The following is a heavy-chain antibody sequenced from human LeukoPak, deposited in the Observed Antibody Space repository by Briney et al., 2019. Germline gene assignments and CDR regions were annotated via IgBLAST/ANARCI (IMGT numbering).Heavy chain of an antibody. J-gene: IGHJ5*02. Sequence: PSQTLSLTCAVSGGSISSGGYSWSWIRQPPGKGLEWIGYIYHSGSTYYNPSLKSRVTISVDRSKNQFSLKLSSVTAADTAVYYCARGSRSTATTENWFDPWGQGTLVTVSS. CDR1: GGSISSGGYS. D-gene: IGHD4-17*01. CDR2: IYHSGST. CDR3: ARGSRSTATTENWFDP. V-gene: IGHV4-30-2*01.